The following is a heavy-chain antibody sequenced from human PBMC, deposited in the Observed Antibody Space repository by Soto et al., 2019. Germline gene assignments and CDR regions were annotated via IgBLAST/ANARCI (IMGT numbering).Heavy chain of an antibody. J-gene: IGHJ6*03. D-gene: IGHD4-17*01. CDR3: AIVFTTVTTQKPHGDYYYMDV. Sequence: SETLSLTCSVSGDSINSDNYYWGWIRQPPGKGLEWIGSIYYRGNTYYNPSLKTRVTISLDKSKSQFSLKLNSVTAADSAVYFCAIVFTTVTTQKPHGDYYYMDVWGKGTTVTVSS. V-gene: IGHV4-39*01. CDR2: IYYRGNT. CDR1: GDSINSDNYY.